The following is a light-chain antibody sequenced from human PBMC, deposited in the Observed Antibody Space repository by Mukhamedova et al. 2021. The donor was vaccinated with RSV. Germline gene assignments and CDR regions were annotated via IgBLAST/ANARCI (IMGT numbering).Light chain of an antibody. J-gene: IGKJ1*01. Sequence: WYQRRVHGQAPKRLIYAASSLQSGVPSRFSGSGSGTEFTLTTSSLQPEDFATYYCLQHNSYPWTFGQGTKVEIK. CDR3: LQHNSYPWT. V-gene: IGKV1-17*01. CDR2: AAS.